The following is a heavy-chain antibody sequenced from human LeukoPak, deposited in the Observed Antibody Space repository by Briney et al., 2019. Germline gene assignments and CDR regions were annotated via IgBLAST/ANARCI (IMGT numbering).Heavy chain of an antibody. V-gene: IGHV1-46*01. CDR3: AKDRIYQFSPNGWGAFDV. Sequence: ASVKVSCKASGYTFTSYYIHWVRQAPGQGLEWMGIIIPSGGSTSYAQKFQDRVTMTRDTSTSTVYMELSSLRSEDTAVYYCAKDRIYQFSPNGWGAFDVSGQGTMVTVSS. CDR1: GYTFTSYY. CDR2: IIPSGGST. J-gene: IGHJ3*01. D-gene: IGHD3-10*01.